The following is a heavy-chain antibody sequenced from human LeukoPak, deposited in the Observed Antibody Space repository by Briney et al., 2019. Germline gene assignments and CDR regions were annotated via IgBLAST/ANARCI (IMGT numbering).Heavy chain of an antibody. V-gene: IGHV1-2*06. J-gene: IGHJ5*02. D-gene: IGHD5-12*01. CDR2: INPNSGGT. CDR3: ARDREFRTRGYSGYANKVWFDP. CDR1: GYTFTGYY. Sequence: GASVKVSCTASGYTFTGYYMHWVRQAPGQGLEWMGRINPNSGGTNYAQKFQGRVTMTRDTSISTAYMELSRLRSDDTAVYYCARDREFRTRGYSGYANKVWFDPWGQGTLVTVSS.